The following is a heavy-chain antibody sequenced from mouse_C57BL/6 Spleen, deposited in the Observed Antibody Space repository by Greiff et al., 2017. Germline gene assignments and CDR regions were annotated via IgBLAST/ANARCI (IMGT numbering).Heavy chain of an antibody. Sequence: VQLLQSGAELARPGASVKLSCTASGYTFTSYGISWVKQRPGQGLEWVGEIDPRGGNTSYNEKLKGQATLTADITSSTEYMELRGLTSEDSAVYFCANSITTVVATRGAMDYWGQGTSVTVSS. CDR3: ANSITTVVATRGAMDY. J-gene: IGHJ4*01. V-gene: IGHV1-81*01. CDR1: GYTFTSYG. D-gene: IGHD1-1*01. CDR2: IDPRGGNT.